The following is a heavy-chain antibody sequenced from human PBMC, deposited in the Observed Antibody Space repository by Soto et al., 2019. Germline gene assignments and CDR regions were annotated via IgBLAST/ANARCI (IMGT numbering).Heavy chain of an antibody. V-gene: IGHV3-53*01. J-gene: IGHJ3*01. CDR1: GRTISGKKY. CDR2: LYDVDGS. Sequence: DVQLVESGGGLIQPGESLRLSCAAFGRTISGKKYVAWVRQAPGKGLEWVSALYDVDGSFYADSVTGRFTTSSDSSKTTVYRQMNDLRPDDTAVYYCATWHEREHAFDVWGQGTTVTISS. CDR3: ATWHEREHAFDV. D-gene: IGHD1-1*01.